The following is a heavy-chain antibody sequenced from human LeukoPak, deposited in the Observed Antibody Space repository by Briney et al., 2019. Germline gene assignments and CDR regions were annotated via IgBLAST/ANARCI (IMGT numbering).Heavy chain of an antibody. CDR1: GRSISSGGYY. CDR2: IYYRGST. V-gene: IGHV4-31*03. CDR3: ARRIHYYGMDV. Sequence: SQTLSLTCTVSGRSISSGGYYWSWIRQHPGKGLEWIGYIYYRGSTYYNPSLKSRVTISVDTSKNQFSLKLSSVTAADTAVYYCARRIHYYGMDVWGQGTTVTVSS. D-gene: IGHD2-15*01. J-gene: IGHJ6*02.